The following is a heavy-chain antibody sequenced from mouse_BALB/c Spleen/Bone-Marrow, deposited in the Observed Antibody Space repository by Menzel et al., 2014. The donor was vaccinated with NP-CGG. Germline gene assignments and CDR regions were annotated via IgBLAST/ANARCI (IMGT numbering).Heavy chain of an antibody. CDR2: MGCGST. D-gene: IGHD1-1*01. V-gene: IGHV2-9*02. CDR3: ARGSYYEGAMDY. Sequence: VKLMESGPGLVAPSQSLSITCTVSGFFINQLWCTLGSPASRKGSGVAGSNMGCGSTNYNSALMSRLSISKDNSKSQVFLKMNSLQTDDTAMYYCARGSYYEGAMDYWGQGTSVTVSS. J-gene: IGHJ4*01. CDR1: GFFINQLW.